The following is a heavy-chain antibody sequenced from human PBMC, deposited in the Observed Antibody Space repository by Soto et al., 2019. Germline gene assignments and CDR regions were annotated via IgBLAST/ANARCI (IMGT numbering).Heavy chain of an antibody. CDR2: IYYTGST. V-gene: IGHV4-59*01. Sequence: QVQLQESGPGLVKPSETLSLTCTVSGGSISSYYWSWIRQPPGKGLEWIGYIYYTGSTNYNPSLKSRVTISVDPSKNQFSLQLSSVTAADTALYYCANFHWYFDLWGRGTLVTVSS. CDR3: ANFHWYFDL. J-gene: IGHJ2*01. CDR1: GGSISSYY.